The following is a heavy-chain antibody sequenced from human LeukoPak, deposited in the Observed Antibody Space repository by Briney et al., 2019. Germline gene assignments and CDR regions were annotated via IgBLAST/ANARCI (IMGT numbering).Heavy chain of an antibody. CDR3: AKSSGVTGNWFVP. V-gene: IGHV5-51*01. Sequence: GESLKISCKGSGYRFTSYWIDWVRQMPGEGLGWMGIIYPGDSDTRYSPSFQGQVTISADKSISTAYLQWSSLKASDTAMYYCAKSSGVTGNWFVPWGQGTLVTVSS. D-gene: IGHD6-19*01. CDR2: IYPGDSDT. J-gene: IGHJ5*02. CDR1: GYRFTSYW.